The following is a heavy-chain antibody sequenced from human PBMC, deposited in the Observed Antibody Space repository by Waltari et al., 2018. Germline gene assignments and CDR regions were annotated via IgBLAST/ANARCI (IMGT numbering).Heavy chain of an antibody. CDR1: GGPFSSYA. J-gene: IGHJ4*02. V-gene: IGHV1-69*14. Sequence: QVQLVQSGAEVKKPGSSVKVSCKASGGPFSSYAISWVGQAPGQGLEWMGGIIPIFGTANYAQKFQGRVTITADKSTSTAYMELSSLRSEDTAVYYCARDGGAVARRGLLDYWGQGTLVTVSS. CDR2: IIPIFGTA. CDR3: ARDGGAVARRGLLDY. D-gene: IGHD6-19*01.